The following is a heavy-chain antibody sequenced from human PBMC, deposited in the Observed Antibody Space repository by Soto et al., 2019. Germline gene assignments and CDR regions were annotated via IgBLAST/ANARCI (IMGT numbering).Heavy chain of an antibody. J-gene: IGHJ3*02. D-gene: IGHD3-22*01. V-gene: IGHV5-10-1*01. CDR3: ARPHXYYYDSSGYYYQDAFDI. CDR1: GYSFTSYW. Sequence: PGESLKISCKGSGYSFTSYWISWVRQMPGKGLEWMGRIDPSDSYTNYSPSFQGHVTISADKSISTAYLQWSSLKASDTAMYYCARPHXYYYDSSGYYYQDAFDIWGQGTMVTVSS. CDR2: IDPSDSYT.